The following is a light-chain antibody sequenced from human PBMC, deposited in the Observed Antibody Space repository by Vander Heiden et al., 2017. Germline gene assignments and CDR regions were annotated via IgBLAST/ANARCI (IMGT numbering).Light chain of an antibody. Sequence: DLVMPQSPLSLPVSAGEPASISYRSKHGLLHCNGKNYLAWYLQKPGQSPKLLIYLGSNRASGVPDRFSGSGSGTDFTLKISRVEAEDVAVYYCMQALQTLLTFGGGTKVEIK. CDR2: LGS. V-gene: IGKV2-28*01. CDR3: MQALQTLLT. CDR1: HGLLHCNGKNY. J-gene: IGKJ4*02.